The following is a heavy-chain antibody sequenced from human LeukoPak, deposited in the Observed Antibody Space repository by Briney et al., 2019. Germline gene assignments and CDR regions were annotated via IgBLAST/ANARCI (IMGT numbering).Heavy chain of an antibody. J-gene: IGHJ5*01. V-gene: IGHV3-66*01. CDR2: IYSGGST. Sequence: GGSLRLSCAASGFTFSHYAMSWVRQAPGKGLEWVSVIYSGGSTYYADSVKGRFTISRDNSKNTLYLQMNSLRAEDTAVYYCARVAVSGPTGWFDSWGQGTLVIVSS. D-gene: IGHD2-8*02. CDR3: ARVAVSGPTGWFDS. CDR1: GFTFSHYA.